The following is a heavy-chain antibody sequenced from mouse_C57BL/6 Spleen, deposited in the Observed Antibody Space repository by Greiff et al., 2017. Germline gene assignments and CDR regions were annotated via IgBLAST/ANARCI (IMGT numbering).Heavy chain of an antibody. Sequence: VQLQQSGPELVKPGASVKLSCKASGYTFTSYDINWVKQRPGQGLEWIGWIYPRDGSTRYNEKFKGKATLTVDTSSSTAYMELHSLTSEASAVYFCASWGDGYFDYWGQGTTLTVSS. CDR3: ASWGDGYFDY. CDR1: GYTFTSYD. D-gene: IGHD2-3*01. V-gene: IGHV1-85*01. CDR2: IYPRDGST. J-gene: IGHJ2*01.